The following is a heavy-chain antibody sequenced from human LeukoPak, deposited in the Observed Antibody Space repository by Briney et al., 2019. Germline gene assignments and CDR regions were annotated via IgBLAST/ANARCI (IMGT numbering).Heavy chain of an antibody. D-gene: IGHD3-9*01. CDR2: ISSDGSYK. Sequence: GGSLRLSCASSGFTFSHYHMHWARQAPGKGLEWVAVISSDGSYKDFPDSVKGRFTVSRDNSKNTLFLQMDSLRPEDTALYFCAKASTIYYDILTGFGDSFDVWGQGTRVTVSS. CDR1: GFTFSHYH. J-gene: IGHJ3*01. V-gene: IGHV3-30*18. CDR3: AKASTIYYDILTGFGDSFDV.